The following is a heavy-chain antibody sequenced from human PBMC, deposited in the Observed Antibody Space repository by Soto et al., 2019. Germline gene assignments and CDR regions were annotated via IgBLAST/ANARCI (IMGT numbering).Heavy chain of an antibody. CDR2: INHSGST. V-gene: IGHV4-34*01. CDR1: GGSFSGYY. D-gene: IGHD5-12*01. J-gene: IGHJ4*02. Sequence: PSETLSLTCAVYGGSFSGYYWSWIRQPPGKGLEWIGEINHSGSTNYNPSLKSRVTISVDTSKNQFSLKLSSVTAADTAVYYCASLLSGYSGYEGSDYWGQGTLVTVSS. CDR3: ASLLSGYSGYEGSDY.